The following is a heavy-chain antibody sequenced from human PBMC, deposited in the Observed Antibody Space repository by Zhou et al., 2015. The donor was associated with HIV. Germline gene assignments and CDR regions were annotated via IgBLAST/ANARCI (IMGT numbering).Heavy chain of an antibody. V-gene: IGHV1-69*01. CDR2: IIPIFGTA. CDR3: ARPAPHLGSGSYFWFFDY. Sequence: QVQLVQSGAEVKKPGSSVKVSCKASGGTFSSYAISWVRQAPGQGLEWMGGIIPIFGTANYAQKFQGRVTITADESTSTAYMELSSLRSEDTAVYYCARPAPHLGSGSYFWFFDYWGQGTLVIVSS. J-gene: IGHJ4*02. CDR1: GGTFSSYA. D-gene: IGHD3-10*01.